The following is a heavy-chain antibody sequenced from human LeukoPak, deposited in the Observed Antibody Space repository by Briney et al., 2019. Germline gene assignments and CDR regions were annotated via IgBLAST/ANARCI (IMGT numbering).Heavy chain of an antibody. CDR1: GFTLSSYV. Sequence: GRSLRLSCAASGFTLSSYVIHWVRQAPGKGLEWVAVISNDGSNKDYADSVKDRFTIFRDNSKNTLYLQMNSLRPEDTAVYYCARDPDELGQYYFDYWGQGTLVTVSS. V-gene: IGHV3-30*04. CDR2: ISNDGSNK. D-gene: IGHD7-27*01. J-gene: IGHJ4*02. CDR3: ARDPDELGQYYFDY.